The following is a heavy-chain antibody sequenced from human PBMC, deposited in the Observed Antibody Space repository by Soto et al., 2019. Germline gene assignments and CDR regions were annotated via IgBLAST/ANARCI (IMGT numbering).Heavy chain of an antibody. V-gene: IGHV3-13*01. CDR2: IGTAGDT. CDR1: GFTFSSYD. J-gene: IGHJ4*02. CDR3: ARGGTYYCGSGSLRSAVFDY. D-gene: IGHD3-10*01. Sequence: GGSLRLSCAASGFTFSSYDMHWVRQATGKGLEWVSAIGTAGDTYYPGSVKGRFTISRENAKNSLYLQMNSLRAEDTAVYYCARGGTYYCGSGSLRSAVFDYWGQGTLVTVSS.